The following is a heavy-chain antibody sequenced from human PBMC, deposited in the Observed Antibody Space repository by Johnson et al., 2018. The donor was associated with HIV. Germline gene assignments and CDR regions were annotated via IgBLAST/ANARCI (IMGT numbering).Heavy chain of an antibody. Sequence: QVQLVESGGGVVQPGGSLRLSCAASGFTFSSFGMPWVRQAPGKGLEWVAFVRYDGGNKYSANSVKGRFTISRDNAKNSLYLQMNSLRAEDTAVYYCAREMGWEDAFDIWGQGTMVTVSS. V-gene: IGHV3-30*02. CDR2: VRYDGGNK. D-gene: IGHD6-19*01. CDR1: GFTFSSFG. J-gene: IGHJ3*02. CDR3: AREMGWEDAFDI.